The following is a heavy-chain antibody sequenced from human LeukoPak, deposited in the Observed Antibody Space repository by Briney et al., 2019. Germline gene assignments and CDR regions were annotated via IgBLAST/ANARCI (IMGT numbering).Heavy chain of an antibody. CDR2: IYHSGST. CDR1: GYSISSGYY. V-gene: IGHV4-38-2*01. CDR3: ARRVDEIFWSGYYTRYGWFDP. Sequence: SKTLSLTXAVSGYSISSGYYWGWIRQPPGKGLEWIGSIYHSGSTYYNPSLKSRVTISVDTSKNQFSLKLSSVTAADTAVYYCARRVDEIFWSGYYTRYGWFDPWGQGTLVTVSS. D-gene: IGHD3-3*01. J-gene: IGHJ5*02.